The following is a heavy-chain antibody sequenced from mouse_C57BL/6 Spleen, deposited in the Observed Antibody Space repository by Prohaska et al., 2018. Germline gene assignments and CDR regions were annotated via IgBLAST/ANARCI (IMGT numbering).Heavy chain of an antibody. Sequence: QVTLKESGPGLLQSSQTLSLTCSFSGFSLRTSGMGVSWIRQPSGKGLEWLAHIYWDDDKRYNPSLKSRLTISKDTSRNQVFLKINSVETADTATYYCAVRETTVGLDYWGQGTTLTVSS. J-gene: IGHJ2*01. V-gene: IGHV8-12*01. CDR1: GFSLRTSGMG. D-gene: IGHD1-1*01. CDR3: AVRETTVGLDY. CDR2: IYWDDDK.